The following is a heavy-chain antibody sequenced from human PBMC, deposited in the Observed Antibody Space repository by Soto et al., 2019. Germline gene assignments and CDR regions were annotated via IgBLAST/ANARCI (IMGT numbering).Heavy chain of an antibody. CDR3: AKGDHSGSYYIS. D-gene: IGHD1-26*01. J-gene: IGHJ5*02. Sequence: GGSLRLSCAASGCTFSNYAMSWVRQAPGKGLEWVSAISGSGGSTYYADSVKGRFTISRDNSKNTLYLQMNSLRAEDTAAYHCAKGDHSGSYYISWGQGTLVTVSS. CDR2: ISGSGGST. CDR1: GCTFSNYA. V-gene: IGHV3-23*01.